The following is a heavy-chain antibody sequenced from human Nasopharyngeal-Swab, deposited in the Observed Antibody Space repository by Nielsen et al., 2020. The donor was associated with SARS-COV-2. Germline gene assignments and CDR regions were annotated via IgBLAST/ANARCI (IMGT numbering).Heavy chain of an antibody. V-gene: IGHV3-30*03. CDR1: GFTFSSYG. CDR3: ARTDSGSYAAYFDY. CDR2: ISYDGGTE. J-gene: IGHJ4*02. Sequence: GGSLRLSCAASGFTFSSYGMHWVRQAPGKGLEWVAHISYDGGTEYYADSVKGRFTISRDNSKNTLYLQMDSLRPEDTAVYYCARTDSGSYAAYFDYWGQGTQVTVSS. D-gene: IGHD1-26*01.